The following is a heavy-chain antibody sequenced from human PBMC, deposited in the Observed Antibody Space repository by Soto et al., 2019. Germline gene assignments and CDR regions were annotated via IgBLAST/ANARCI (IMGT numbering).Heavy chain of an antibody. CDR1: GITSTTYA. D-gene: IGHD5-12*01. V-gene: IGHV1-3*04. CDR3: ARAISSYVT. CDR2: INTGNGTT. J-gene: IGHJ5*02. Sequence: QVQLVQSGAEVKKPGASVKVSCKASGITSTTYAIHWVRQAPGQGLEWMGWINTGNGTTRYSQRFLGTVSLTTDTSASTASIDLSSLTSEDTAVYYCARAISSYVTWGQGTLITVSS.